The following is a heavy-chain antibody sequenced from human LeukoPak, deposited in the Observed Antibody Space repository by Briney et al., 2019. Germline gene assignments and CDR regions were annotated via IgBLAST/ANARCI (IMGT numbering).Heavy chain of an antibody. D-gene: IGHD5-18*01. CDR3: ARGFAPAYNFGVFDG. CDR1: GFSVSNNY. CDR2: LYTGGET. Sequence: PGGSLRLSCAASGFSVSNNYMIWVRQAPGKGLEWVSLLYTGGETNYADSVKGRFTISGDNSKNTVSLQMNSLRAEDTAVYYCARGFAPAYNFGVFDGWGQGTLVTVSS. J-gene: IGHJ4*02. V-gene: IGHV3-53*01.